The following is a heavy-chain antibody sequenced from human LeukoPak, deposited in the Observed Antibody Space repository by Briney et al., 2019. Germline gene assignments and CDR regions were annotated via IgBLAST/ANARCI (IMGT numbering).Heavy chain of an antibody. CDR3: ARGPDIAAAGTARYNWFDP. J-gene: IGHJ5*02. D-gene: IGHD6-13*01. Sequence: GASVKVSCKASGGTFSSYAISWVRQAPGQGREWMGGIIPIFGTANYAQKFQGRVTITTDESTSTAYMELSSLRSEDTAVYYCARGPDIAAAGTARYNWFDPWGQGTLVTVSS. CDR1: GGTFSSYA. CDR2: IIPIFGTA. V-gene: IGHV1-69*05.